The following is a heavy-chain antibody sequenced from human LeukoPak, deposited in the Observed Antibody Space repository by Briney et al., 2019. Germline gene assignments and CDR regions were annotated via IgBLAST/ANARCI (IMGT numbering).Heavy chain of an antibody. V-gene: IGHV3-48*03. CDR1: GFTFSNYE. CDR2: ISSSGATT. J-gene: IGHJ1*01. Sequence: PGGSLRLSCAASGFTFSNYEMNWVRQAPGKGLEWVSYISSSGATTHYAHSVRGRFTISRDNAKKSLYLQMNSLRAEDTAVYYCARAPYYYDSSGYFQHWGQGTLVTVSS. CDR3: ARAPYYYDSSGYFQH. D-gene: IGHD3-22*01.